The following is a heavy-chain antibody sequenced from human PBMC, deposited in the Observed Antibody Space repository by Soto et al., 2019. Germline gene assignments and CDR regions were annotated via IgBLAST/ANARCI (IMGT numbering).Heavy chain of an antibody. J-gene: IGHJ4*02. V-gene: IGHV1-18*01. D-gene: IGHD2-15*01. Sequence: QVQLVQSGGEVKEPGAAVKVSCKASGYTFTTFGIGWVRQAPGQGLEWMGWISAYSGNTEYPQKLQGRVTMTIDTSTSTTYMELRSLRSDDTAVYYCARAYCRGGSCYLDYWGQGALVTVSS. CDR2: ISAYSGNT. CDR1: GYTFTTFG. CDR3: ARAYCRGGSCYLDY.